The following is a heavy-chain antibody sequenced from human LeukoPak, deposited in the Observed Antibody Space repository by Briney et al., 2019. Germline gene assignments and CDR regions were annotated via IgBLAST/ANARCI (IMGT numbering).Heavy chain of an antibody. CDR3: ASTYCGGDCYSARAFDI. J-gene: IGHJ3*02. CDR1: GYTFTSYG. CDR2: IIPIFGTA. Sequence: ASVKVSCKASGYTFTSYGISWVRQAPGQGLEWMGGIIPIFGTADYAQKFQGRVTITTDESTSTAYMELSSLRSEGTAVYYCASTYCGGDCYSARAFDIWGQGTMVTVSS. V-gene: IGHV1-69*05. D-gene: IGHD2-21*01.